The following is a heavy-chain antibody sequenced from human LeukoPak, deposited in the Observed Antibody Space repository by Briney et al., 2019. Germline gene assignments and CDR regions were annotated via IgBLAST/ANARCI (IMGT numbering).Heavy chain of an antibody. CDR2: IYTSGST. V-gene: IGHV4-4*07. Sequence: SETLSLTCTVSGGSISSYYWSWIRQPAGKGLEWIGRIYTSGSTNYNPSLKSRVTMSVDTSKNQFSLKLSSVTAADTAVYYCARESPDTTGYSSGWYVNYWGQGTLVTVSS. CDR3: ARESPDTTGYSSGWYVNY. J-gene: IGHJ4*02. D-gene: IGHD6-19*01. CDR1: GGSISSYY.